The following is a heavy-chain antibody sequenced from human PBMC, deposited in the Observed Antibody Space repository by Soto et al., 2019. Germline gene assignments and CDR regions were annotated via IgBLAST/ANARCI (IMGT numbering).Heavy chain of an antibody. CDR1: GFTFDDYA. D-gene: IGHD4-17*01. J-gene: IGHJ6*02. CDR3: AKGATVTTGIYGMDV. Sequence: LRLSCAASGFTFDDYAMNWVRQAPGKGLEWVSGISWNSGSRGYADSVKGRFTISRDNAKNSLYLQMNSLRAEDTALYYCAKGATVTTGIYGMDVWGQGTTVTSP. CDR2: ISWNSGSR. V-gene: IGHV3-9*01.